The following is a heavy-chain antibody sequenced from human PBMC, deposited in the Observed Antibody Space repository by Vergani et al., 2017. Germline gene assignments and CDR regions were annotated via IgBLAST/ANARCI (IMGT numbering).Heavy chain of an antibody. CDR2: FDHEHGEL. J-gene: IGHJ4*02. D-gene: IGHD3-22*01. V-gene: IGHV1-24*01. CDR1: GYSLTELT. Sequence: QVQLVQSGAEVKKPGASVKVSCQVSGYSLTELTIHWVRQAPGKGLEWMGGFDHEHGELTFAHHIQGRVTMIEDRSTDTAYMELSSLRPVDTALYYCAIVTEYYDSSGYSLDYWGQGTLVTVSS. CDR3: AIVTEYYDSSGYSLDY.